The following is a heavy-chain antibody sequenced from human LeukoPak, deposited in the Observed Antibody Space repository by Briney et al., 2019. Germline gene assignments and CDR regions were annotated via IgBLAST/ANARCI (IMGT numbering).Heavy chain of an antibody. CDR1: GGSISSYY. CDR3: ARCIAVARNWFDP. CDR2: IYYSGST. D-gene: IGHD6-19*01. V-gene: IGHV4-59*08. Sequence: PSETLSLTCTVSGGSISSYYWSWIRQPPGKGLEWIGYIYYSGSTNYNPSLKSRVTISVDTSKNQFSLKLSSVTAADTAVYYCARCIAVARNWFDPWGQGTLVTVSS. J-gene: IGHJ5*02.